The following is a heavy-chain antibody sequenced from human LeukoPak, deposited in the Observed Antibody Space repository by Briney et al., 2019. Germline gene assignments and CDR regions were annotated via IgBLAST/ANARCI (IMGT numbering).Heavy chain of an antibody. CDR1: GGSISSSSYY. Sequence: SETLSLTCTVSGGSISSSSYYWGWIRQPPGKGLEWIGSIYYSGSTYYNPSLKSRVTISVDTSKNQFSLKLSSVTAADTAVYYCARDRAMVGATKFLADYWGQGTLVTVSS. J-gene: IGHJ4*02. D-gene: IGHD1-26*01. CDR3: ARDRAMVGATKFLADY. CDR2: IYYSGST. V-gene: IGHV4-39*07.